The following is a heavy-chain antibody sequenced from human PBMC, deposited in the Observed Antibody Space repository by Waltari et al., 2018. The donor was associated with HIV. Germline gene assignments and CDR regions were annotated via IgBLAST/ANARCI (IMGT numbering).Heavy chain of an antibody. V-gene: IGHV4-61*01. Sequence: QVQLQESGPGLVKPSETLSLTCTVSGGSVSSGSYYWSWIRQPPGKGLEWIGYNYYSGSTNYNPSLKSRVTISVDTSKNQFSLKLSSVTAADTAVYYCARVRPGLRDGYNTVPYYFDYWGQGTLVTVSS. J-gene: IGHJ4*02. CDR3: ARVRPGLRDGYNTVPYYFDY. D-gene: IGHD4-17*01. CDR1: GGSVSSGSYY. CDR2: NYYSGST.